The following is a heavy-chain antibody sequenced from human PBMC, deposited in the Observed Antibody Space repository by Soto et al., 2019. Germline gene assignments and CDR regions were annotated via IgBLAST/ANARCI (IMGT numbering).Heavy chain of an antibody. Sequence: QVQLVQSGAEVKKPGASVKVSCKASGYAYASYAISWMRQAPGQGLEWMGWISAYNGNTNYAQKLQGRVTMTTDASTSTAYMELRSLRSDDTAVHYCARDPPPPDYWGQGTLVTVSS. CDR2: ISAYNGNT. CDR1: GYAYASYA. V-gene: IGHV1-18*01. J-gene: IGHJ4*02. CDR3: ARDPPPPDY.